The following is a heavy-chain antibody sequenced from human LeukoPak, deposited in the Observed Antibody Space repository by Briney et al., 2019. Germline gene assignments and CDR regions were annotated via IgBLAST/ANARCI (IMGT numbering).Heavy chain of an antibody. Sequence: GGSLRLSCAASAFAVTTNYMIWVGQPPGKGLDWLSFIYSGGSTYYADSVKGRFTVSRDNSKSTMYLEMNSLRAEDTAVYYCATLNFYDSSGYETEPFDIWGQGTMVTVSS. CDR3: ATLNFYDSSGYETEPFDI. CDR1: AFAVTTNY. V-gene: IGHV3-53*01. D-gene: IGHD3-22*01. CDR2: IYSGGST. J-gene: IGHJ3*02.